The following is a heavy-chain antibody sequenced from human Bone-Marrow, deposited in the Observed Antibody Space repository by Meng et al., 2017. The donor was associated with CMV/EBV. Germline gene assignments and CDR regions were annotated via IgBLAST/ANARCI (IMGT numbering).Heavy chain of an antibody. J-gene: IGHJ3*02. V-gene: IGHV4-39*07. CDR2: IYYSGST. Sequence: GSLSLTCSVSGGSISSSSYYWGWIRQPPGKGLEWIGSIYYSGSTYYNPSLKSRVTISVDTSKNQFSLKLSSVTAADTAVYYCARADSEGAFDIWGQGTMVTVSS. CDR3: ARADSEGAFDI. CDR1: GGSISSSSYY.